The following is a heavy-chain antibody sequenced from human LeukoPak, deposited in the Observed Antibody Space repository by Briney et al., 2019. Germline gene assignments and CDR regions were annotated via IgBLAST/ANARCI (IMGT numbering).Heavy chain of an antibody. D-gene: IGHD3-22*01. CDR1: GGSISGYY. V-gene: IGHV4-59*01. J-gene: IGHJ4*02. CDR3: ARSPGLYDNSNYYSGDFDS. Sequence: SETLSLTCTVAGGSISGYYWSWLRQSPGKGLEWIGYIYYIGTTNYNPSLKSRVTISVDTSKDQFSLTLSSVTAADTAVYYCARSPGLYDNSNYYSGDFDSWGQGTLVTVPS. CDR2: IYYIGTT.